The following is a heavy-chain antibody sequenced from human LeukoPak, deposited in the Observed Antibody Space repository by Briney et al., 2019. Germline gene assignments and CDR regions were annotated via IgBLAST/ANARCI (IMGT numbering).Heavy chain of an antibody. CDR3: ARGESYWYY. V-gene: IGHV4-59*01. D-gene: IGHD1-26*01. CDR2: IYYTGRT. CDR1: GVSMSSYY. J-gene: IGHJ4*01. Sequence: KASETLSLACTVSGVSMSSYYWSWIRQPPGKGLEWIGYIYYTGRTNYNPSLKSRVTISLDTSKNQFSLKLSSVTAADTALYYCARGESYWYYWGHGTLVTVSS.